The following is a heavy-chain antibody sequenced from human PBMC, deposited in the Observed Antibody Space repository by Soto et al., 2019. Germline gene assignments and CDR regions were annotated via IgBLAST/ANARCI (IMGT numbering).Heavy chain of an antibody. D-gene: IGHD3-3*01. CDR3: ARIDDFWSGYRSYFDY. V-gene: IGHV1-69*13. J-gene: IGHJ4*02. CDR1: GYTCTSYG. CDR2: IIPIFGTA. Sequence: SVKVSCKASGYTCTSYGISWVRQAPGQGLEWMGGIIPIFGTANYAQKFQGRVTITADESTSTAYMELSSLRSEDTAAYYCARIDDFWSGYRSYFDYWGQGTLVTVSS.